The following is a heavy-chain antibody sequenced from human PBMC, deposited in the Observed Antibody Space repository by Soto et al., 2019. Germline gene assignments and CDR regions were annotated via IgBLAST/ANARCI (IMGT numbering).Heavy chain of an antibody. CDR2: IGPESGDT. Sequence: GASVELSCKASGYSFTGHYIRWVRQAPEQGPEWMGEIGPESGDTRYAQKFQGRVTMTRDTSITTVYMELKNLSPDDTAVYYCGRGRSGQIVVFYWGQGTPVTVS. V-gene: IGHV1-2*02. J-gene: IGHJ4*02. D-gene: IGHD1-26*01. CDR1: GYSFTGHY. CDR3: GRGRSGQIVVFY.